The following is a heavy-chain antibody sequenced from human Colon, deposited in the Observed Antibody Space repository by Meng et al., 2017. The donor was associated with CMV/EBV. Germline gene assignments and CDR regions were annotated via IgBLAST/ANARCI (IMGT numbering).Heavy chain of an antibody. Sequence: GESLKISCVASEFTFSSYWMNWVRQAPGKGLEWVANIKQDGSEKYYVGSVEGRFTISRDNAKNALYLQMNSLRAEDTAVYYCTRDNGGYYSSYPYYGMDVWGQGTTVTVSS. CDR3: TRDNGGYYSSYPYYGMDV. J-gene: IGHJ6*02. CDR2: IKQDGSEK. V-gene: IGHV3-7*01. D-gene: IGHD3-3*01. CDR1: EFTFSSYW.